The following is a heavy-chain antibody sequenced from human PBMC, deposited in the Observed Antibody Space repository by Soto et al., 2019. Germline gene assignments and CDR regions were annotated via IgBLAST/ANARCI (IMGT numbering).Heavy chain of an antibody. CDR3: ARGGPHYDILTGYYYFDY. V-gene: IGHV3-33*01. D-gene: IGHD3-9*01. Sequence: QVQLVESGGGVVQPGRSLRLSCAASGFTFSSYGMHWVRQAPGKGLEWVAVIWYDGSNKYYADSMKGRFTISRDNSKNTLYLQMNGLRAEDTAVYYCARGGPHYDILTGYYYFDYWGQGTLVTVSS. J-gene: IGHJ4*02. CDR1: GFTFSSYG. CDR2: IWYDGSNK.